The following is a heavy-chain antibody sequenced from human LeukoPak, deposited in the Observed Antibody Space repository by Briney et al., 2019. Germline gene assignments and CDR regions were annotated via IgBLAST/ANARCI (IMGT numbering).Heavy chain of an antibody. V-gene: IGHV3-48*01. J-gene: IGHJ4*02. CDR1: GFSFSTYI. CDR3: ARGEQEMATMSIDY. D-gene: IGHD5-24*01. Sequence: PGGALRLSCAASGFSFSTYIMNWVRQAPGKGREWVSYISSLGSTIYYADSVKGRFTISRDNAKNSLYLQMNSLRAEDTAVYYCARGEQEMATMSIDYWGQGTLVTVSS. CDR2: ISSLGSTI.